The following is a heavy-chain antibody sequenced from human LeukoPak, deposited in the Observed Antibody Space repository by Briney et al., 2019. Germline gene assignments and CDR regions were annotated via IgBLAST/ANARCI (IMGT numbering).Heavy chain of an antibody. D-gene: IGHD1-26*01. CDR3: AITAKGSYDYFDY. V-gene: IGHV3-21*01. CDR2: ISSSSSYI. Sequence: PGGSLRLSXAASGFTFSSYSMNWVRQAPGKGLEWVSSISSSSSYIYYADSVKGRFTISRDNAKNSLYLQMNSLRAEDTAVYYSAITAKGSYDYFDYWGQGTLVTVSS. J-gene: IGHJ4*02. CDR1: GFTFSSYS.